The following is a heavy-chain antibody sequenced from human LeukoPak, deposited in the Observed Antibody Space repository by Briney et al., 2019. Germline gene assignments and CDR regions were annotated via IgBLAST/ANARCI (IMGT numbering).Heavy chain of an antibody. CDR1: GFTFDDYA. Sequence: PGGSLRLSCAASGFTFDDYAMHWVRQAPGKGLEWVSGISWNSGSIGYADSVKGRFTISRDNAKNSLYLQMNSLRAEDTAVYYCAREQSYYYDSSGYYPLDYWGQGTLVTVSS. CDR2: ISWNSGSI. V-gene: IGHV3-9*01. CDR3: AREQSYYYDSSGYYPLDY. J-gene: IGHJ4*02. D-gene: IGHD3-22*01.